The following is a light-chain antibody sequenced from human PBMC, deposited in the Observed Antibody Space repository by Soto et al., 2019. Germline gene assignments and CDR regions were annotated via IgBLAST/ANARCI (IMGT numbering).Light chain of an antibody. J-gene: IGLJ1*01. Sequence: QSALTQPASVSGSPGQSITISCTGTSSDIGDYKCVSWYQQHPDKAPKLIIFVNSNRPSGISDRFSASKSGNTASLTISGLQAEDEADYYCSSYTSSDTPYVFGTGPKLTVL. V-gene: IGLV2-14*01. CDR1: SSDIGDYKC. CDR2: VNS. CDR3: SSYTSSDTPYV.